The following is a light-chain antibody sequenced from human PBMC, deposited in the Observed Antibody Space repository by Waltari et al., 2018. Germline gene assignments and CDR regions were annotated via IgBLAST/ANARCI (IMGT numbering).Light chain of an antibody. V-gene: IGLV2-23*02. CDR2: DVS. CDR3: CSYAGNYIWV. CDR1: SSDIGRSDI. J-gene: IGLJ3*02. Sequence: QSALTQPASASGSPGQSVTISCTGASSDIGRSDIVPWYQQHPGNAPKLIICDVSKRPSGVSDRFSGSKSGDTASLTISGLQFEDEADYYCCSYAGNYIWVFGGGTRLTVL.